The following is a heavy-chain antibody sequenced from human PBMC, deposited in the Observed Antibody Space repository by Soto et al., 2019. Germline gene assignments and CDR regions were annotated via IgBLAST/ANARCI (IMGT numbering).Heavy chain of an antibody. CDR3: ARDGGAGMDG. D-gene: IGHD3-16*01. Sequence: ASLKVSCKSSVYIFSRFAVHCVRQAPGQSLEWIGWTNAANGYIEYSLDLQGRVTITRDTSVNTVYMQLSSPTSEDGAVYYCARDGGAGMDGWGQGNTVTVS. J-gene: IGHJ6*02. CDR1: VYIFSRFA. V-gene: IGHV1-3*02. CDR2: TNAANGYI.